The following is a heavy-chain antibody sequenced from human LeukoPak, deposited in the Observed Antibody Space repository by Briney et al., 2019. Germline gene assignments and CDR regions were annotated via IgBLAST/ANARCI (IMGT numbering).Heavy chain of an antibody. J-gene: IGHJ5*02. D-gene: IGHD3-16*02. CDR3: ARVMITFGGVIDYNWFDP. CDR1: GGSFSGYY. Sequence: SGTLSLTCAVYGGSFSGYYWNWIRQPPGKGLEWIGEINHSGSTNYNPSLKSRVTISVDTPKNQFSLKLSSVTAADTAVYYCARVMITFGGVIDYNWFDPWGREPWSPSPQ. V-gene: IGHV4-34*01. CDR2: INHSGST.